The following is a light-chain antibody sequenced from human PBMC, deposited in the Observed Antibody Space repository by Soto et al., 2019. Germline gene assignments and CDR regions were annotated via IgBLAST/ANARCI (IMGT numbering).Light chain of an antibody. J-gene: IGKJ1*01. CDR2: DAS. V-gene: IGKV1-5*01. CDR1: QSISSW. CDR3: QQYNSRT. Sequence: DIQMTQSPSTLSASVGDRVPITCRASQSISSWLAWYQQKPGKAPKLLIYDASSLESGVPSRFSGSGSGTEFTLTISSLQPDDFATYYCQQYNSRTFGQGTKVDIK.